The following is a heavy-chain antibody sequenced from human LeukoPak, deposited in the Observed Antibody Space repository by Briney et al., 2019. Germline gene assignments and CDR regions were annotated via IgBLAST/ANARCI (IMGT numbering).Heavy chain of an antibody. D-gene: IGHD1-26*01. V-gene: IGHV1-8*01. CDR2: MNPNSGNT. CDR1: GYTFTSYD. Sequence: VASVKVSSKASGYTFTSYDINWVRQATGQGLEWMGWMNPNSGNTGYAQKFQGRVTMTRNTSISTAYMELSSLRSEDTAVYYCARGRGSYQRNWFDPWGQGTLVTVSS. CDR3: ARGRGSYQRNWFDP. J-gene: IGHJ5*02.